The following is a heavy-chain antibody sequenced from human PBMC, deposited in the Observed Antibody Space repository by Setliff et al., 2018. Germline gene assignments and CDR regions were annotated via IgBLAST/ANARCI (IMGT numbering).Heavy chain of an antibody. J-gene: IGHJ4*02. V-gene: IGHV1-2*04. CDR1: GYTFTGYY. CDR2: INPNSGGT. CDR3: ARDEGSGWYVGY. Sequence: VKVSCKASGYTFTGYYMHWVRQAPGQGLEWMGWINPNSGGTNYAQKFQGWVTMTRDTSTSTVYMELSSLRSEDTAVYYCARDEGSGWYVGYWGQGTLVTVS. D-gene: IGHD6-19*01.